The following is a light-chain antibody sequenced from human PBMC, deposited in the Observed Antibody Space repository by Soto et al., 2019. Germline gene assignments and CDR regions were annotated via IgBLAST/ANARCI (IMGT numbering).Light chain of an antibody. Sequence: EILLTQSPATLSLSPGERATLSCRASQSVSSYLAWYQQKPGQAPKLLSYDASNRATGIPARFSGSGSGTDFTLTISSLEPEDFAVYYCQQRSNWPPITFGQGTRPEI. CDR1: QSVSSY. CDR3: QQRSNWPPIT. J-gene: IGKJ5*01. CDR2: DAS. V-gene: IGKV3-11*01.